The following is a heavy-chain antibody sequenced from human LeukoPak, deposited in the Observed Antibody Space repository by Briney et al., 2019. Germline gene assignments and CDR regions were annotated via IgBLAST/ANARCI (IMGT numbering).Heavy chain of an antibody. CDR3: ARLRVVRFLEWPQYYFDY. V-gene: IGHV4-39*01. J-gene: IGHJ4*02. CDR1: GGSISSSSYY. Sequence: SETLSLTCTVSGGSISSSSYYWGWIRQPPGKGLEWIGGIYYSGSTYYSPSLKSRVTISVDTSKNQFSLKLSSVTAADTAVYYCARLRVVRFLEWPQYYFDYWGQGTLVTVSS. CDR2: IYYSGST. D-gene: IGHD3-3*01.